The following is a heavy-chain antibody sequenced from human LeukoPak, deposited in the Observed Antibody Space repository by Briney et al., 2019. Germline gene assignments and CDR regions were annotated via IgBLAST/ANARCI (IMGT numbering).Heavy chain of an antibody. CDR2: IYYSGST. J-gene: IGHJ6*03. CDR3: ARDHGSGSYHPHRYMDV. V-gene: IGHV4-59*01. D-gene: IGHD3-10*01. CDR1: GGSISSYY. Sequence: SETLSLTCTVSGGSISSYYWSWIRQPPGKGLEWIGYIYYSGSTYFNPSLKRRVTISVDTSKNQFSLKLSSVTAADTAVYYCARDHGSGSYHPHRYMDVWGKGTTVTVSS.